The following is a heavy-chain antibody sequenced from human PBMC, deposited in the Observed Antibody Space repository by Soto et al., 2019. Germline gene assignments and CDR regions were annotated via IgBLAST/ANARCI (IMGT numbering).Heavy chain of an antibody. J-gene: IGHJ4*02. Sequence: PXVSLRLACAASGFAFSNTYMSWVRQAPGRGLEWVSFIYSDGTTCYADSVKGRFTISRDTSKNTLSLQMNSLRAEDTAVYYCARDCSGGSCYPALGAWGQGTLVTVSS. CDR3: ARDCSGGSCYPALGA. CDR2: IYSDGTT. V-gene: IGHV3-53*01. D-gene: IGHD2-15*01. CDR1: GFAFSNTY.